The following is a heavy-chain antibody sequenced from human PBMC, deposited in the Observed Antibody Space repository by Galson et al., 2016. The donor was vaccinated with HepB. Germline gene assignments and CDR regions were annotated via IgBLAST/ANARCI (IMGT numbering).Heavy chain of an antibody. Sequence: SLRLSCAASGFTLSTYSMNWVRQAPGKGLEWVSFISDSTTTIYYAESVKGRFTISRDSARNSLYLQMNSQRDEDTAIYYCARDLTGADYWGQGTLVTVSS. V-gene: IGHV3-48*02. CDR3: ARDLTGADY. J-gene: IGHJ4*02. D-gene: IGHD7-27*01. CDR2: ISDSTTTI. CDR1: GFTLSTYS.